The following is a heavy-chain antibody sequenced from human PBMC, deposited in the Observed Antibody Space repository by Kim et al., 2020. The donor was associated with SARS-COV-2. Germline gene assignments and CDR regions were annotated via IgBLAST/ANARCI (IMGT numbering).Heavy chain of an antibody. Sequence: GGSLRLSCAASGFTFSSYSMNWVRQAPGKGLEWVSYISSSSSTIYYADSVKGRFTISRDNAKNSLYLQMNSLRDEDTAVYYCARGLKTVVVVKTGRWFDPWGQGTLVTVSS. D-gene: IGHD3-22*01. V-gene: IGHV3-48*02. CDR2: ISSSSSTI. J-gene: IGHJ5*02. CDR3: ARGLKTVVVVKTGRWFDP. CDR1: GFTFSSYS.